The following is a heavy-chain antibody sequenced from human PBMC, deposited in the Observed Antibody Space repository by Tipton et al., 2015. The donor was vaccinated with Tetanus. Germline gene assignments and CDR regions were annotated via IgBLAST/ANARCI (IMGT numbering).Heavy chain of an antibody. D-gene: IGHD3-16*01. Sequence: GLVKPSQTPSPTCAISGDSVSSNTDAWNWIRQSPSRGLEWLGRTYYRSKWYNDYALSVKSRITINPDTSKNQFSLQLKSVTPEDTATYYCVRDSGLGLDAFDVWGRGTMVTVSS. CDR3: VRDSGLGLDAFDV. CDR1: GDSVSSNTDA. V-gene: IGHV6-1*01. CDR2: TYYRSKWYN. J-gene: IGHJ3*01.